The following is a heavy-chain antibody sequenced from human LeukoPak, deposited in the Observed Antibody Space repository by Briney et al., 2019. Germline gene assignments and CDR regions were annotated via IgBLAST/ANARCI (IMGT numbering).Heavy chain of an antibody. J-gene: IGHJ4*02. CDR2: INHSGYT. CDR1: GVSFNDYY. V-gene: IGHV4-34*01. CDR3: TRTTTGHDY. D-gene: IGHD4-17*01. Sequence: SEPLALPCAVSGVSFNDYYWSWVRQPPGKGLEWIGEINHSGYTNDSPSLKSRVTLSIDTSRKQFSLNLRSVTVADTGIYYCTRTTTGHDYWGQGTLVTVSS.